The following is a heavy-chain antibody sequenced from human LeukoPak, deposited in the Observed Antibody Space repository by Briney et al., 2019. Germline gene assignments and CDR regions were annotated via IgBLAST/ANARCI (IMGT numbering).Heavy chain of an antibody. CDR3: AKDRLVLLWFGGFDY. CDR1: GFTFSSYA. Sequence: GGSLRLSCAASGFTFSSYAMSWVRQAPGRGLEWVSAISGSGGSTYYADSVKGRFTISRDNSKNTLYLQMNSLRAEDTAVYYCAKDRLVLLWFGGFDYWGQGTLVTVSS. CDR2: ISGSGGST. J-gene: IGHJ4*02. D-gene: IGHD3-10*01. V-gene: IGHV3-23*01.